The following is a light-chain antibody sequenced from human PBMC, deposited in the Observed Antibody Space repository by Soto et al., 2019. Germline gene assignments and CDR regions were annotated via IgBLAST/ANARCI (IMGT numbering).Light chain of an antibody. Sequence: EIVMTQSPATLSVSPGERDTLSCRASQSVSSNLAWYQQKPGQAPRLLIYGASTRTTGIPARFSGSGSGIEFILTISSLQSEDFAVYYCQQYNNWWTFGQGTKVDIK. V-gene: IGKV3-15*01. CDR3: QQYNNWWT. CDR2: GAS. CDR1: QSVSSN. J-gene: IGKJ1*01.